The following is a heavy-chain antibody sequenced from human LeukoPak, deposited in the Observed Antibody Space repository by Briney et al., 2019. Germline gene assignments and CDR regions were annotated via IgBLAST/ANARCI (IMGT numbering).Heavy chain of an antibody. CDR2: ISSNGGST. V-gene: IGHV3-64*01. J-gene: IGHJ3*02. D-gene: IGHD1-26*01. Sequence: GGSLRLSCAASGFTFSSYAMHWVRQAPGKGLEYVSAISSNGGSTYYANSVKGRFTISRDNSKNTLYLQMGSLRAEDMAVYYCASGTIVGATRPRPFDIWGQGTMVTVSS. CDR1: GFTFSSYA. CDR3: ASGTIVGATRPRPFDI.